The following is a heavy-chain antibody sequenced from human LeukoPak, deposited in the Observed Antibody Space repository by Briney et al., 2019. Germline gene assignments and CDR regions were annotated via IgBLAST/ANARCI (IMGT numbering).Heavy chain of an antibody. V-gene: IGHV4-30-4*01. CDR1: GGSISSGDYY. Sequence: PSETLSLTCTVSGGSISSGDYYWSWIRQPPGKGLEWIGYIYYSGSTYYNPSLKSRVTISVDTSKNQFSLKLSSVTAADTAVYYCARTQADTMIYAFDIWGQGTMVTVSA. D-gene: IGHD3-22*01. CDR3: ARTQADTMIYAFDI. CDR2: IYYSGST. J-gene: IGHJ3*02.